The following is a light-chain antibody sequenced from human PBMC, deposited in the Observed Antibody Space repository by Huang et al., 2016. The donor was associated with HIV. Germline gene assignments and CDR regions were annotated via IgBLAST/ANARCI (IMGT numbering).Light chain of an antibody. Sequence: DIQMTQSPSSLSASVGDRVTITCRASQSLTNSLNWYQQRPGEAPRLLIFGASNLQSGGPSMFSGTRSGKQFTLPITTLQPEDSAIYYCQQSYNTPRTFGQGTKVQI. CDR2: GAS. J-gene: IGKJ1*01. CDR3: QQSYNTPRT. V-gene: IGKV1-39*01. CDR1: QSLTNS.